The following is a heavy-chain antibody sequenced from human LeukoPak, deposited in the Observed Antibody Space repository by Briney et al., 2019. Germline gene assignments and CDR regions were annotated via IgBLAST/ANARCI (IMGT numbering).Heavy chain of an antibody. V-gene: IGHV4-59*11. Sequence: SETLSLTCAVSGDSFSSHYWTWIRQPPGKGLEWIGYISYIGSTNYNPSLKSRVTISIDTSKNQFSLRLSSVAAADTAVYYCARDLVTVTKGFDIWGQGTMVSVSS. CDR1: GDSFSSHY. CDR3: ARDLVTVTKGFDI. D-gene: IGHD4-17*01. J-gene: IGHJ3*02. CDR2: ISYIGST.